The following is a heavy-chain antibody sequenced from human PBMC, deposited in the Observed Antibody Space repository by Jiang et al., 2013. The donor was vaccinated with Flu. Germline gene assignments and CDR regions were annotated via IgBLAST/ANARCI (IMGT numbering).Heavy chain of an antibody. D-gene: IGHD3-3*01. Sequence: GSGLVKPSETLSLTCTVSGGSISSYYWSWIRQPPGKGLEWIGYIYYSGSTNYNPSLKSRVTISVDTSKNQFSLKLSSVTAADTAVYYCARDPFNQNFGVWGQGTLVTVSS. CDR3: ARDPFNQNFGV. CDR1: GGSISSYY. V-gene: IGHV4-59*01. J-gene: IGHJ4*02. CDR2: IYYSGST.